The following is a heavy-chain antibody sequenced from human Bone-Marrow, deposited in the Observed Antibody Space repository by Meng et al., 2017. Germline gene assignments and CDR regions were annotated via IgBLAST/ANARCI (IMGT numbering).Heavy chain of an antibody. CDR1: GYTFNVYY. CDR2: INPNSGDT. D-gene: IGHD3-10*01. V-gene: IGHV1-2*06. Sequence: ASVKVSCKASGYTFNVYYMHWVRQAPGQGLEWMGRINPNSGDTNYTQKFQGRVTMTRDTSISTAYMELSRLRSDDTAVYYCARDPNDNEIYGSGSYYKESDYWGQGTLVTVSS. J-gene: IGHJ4*02. CDR3: ARDPNDNEIYGSGSYYKESDY.